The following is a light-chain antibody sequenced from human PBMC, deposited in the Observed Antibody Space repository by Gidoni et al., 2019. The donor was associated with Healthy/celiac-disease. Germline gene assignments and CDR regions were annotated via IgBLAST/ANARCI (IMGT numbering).Light chain of an antibody. CDR2: GAS. V-gene: IGKV3-20*01. CDR3: QQYGSAPPMT. J-gene: IGKJ3*01. Sequence: ELVLPQSPGTLSLSPGERATLSCRASHSVSSSYLAWYQQKPGQAPRLLIDGASSRATGIPDRFSGSGSGTDFTLTISRLEPEDCAVYYCQQYGSAPPMTFGPGTKVDIK. CDR1: HSVSSSY.